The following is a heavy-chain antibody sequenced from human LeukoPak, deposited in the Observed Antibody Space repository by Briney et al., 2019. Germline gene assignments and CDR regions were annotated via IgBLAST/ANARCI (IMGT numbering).Heavy chain of an antibody. CDR3: AKDREMSREKERCDFDC. D-gene: IGHD1-1*01. Sequence: PGGSLRLSCAASGFTFSSSWMHWVRQPPGKGLVWVARITSDGSSTTYAASVKGRFTISRDNAKNTLYLQMGSLRSEDTAVYYCAKDREMSREKERCDFDCWNQGTLVTVSS. CDR2: ITSDGSST. V-gene: IGHV3-74*03. CDR1: GFTFSSSW. J-gene: IGHJ4*02.